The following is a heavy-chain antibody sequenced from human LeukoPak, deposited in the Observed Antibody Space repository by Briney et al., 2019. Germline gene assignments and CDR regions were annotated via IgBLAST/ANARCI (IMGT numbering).Heavy chain of an antibody. CDR1: GGSFSGYY. V-gene: IGHV4-34*01. D-gene: IGHD2-15*01. Sequence: SETLSLTCAVHGGSFSGYYWSWIRQPPGKGLEWIGEINHSGSTNYNPSLKSRVTISVDTSKNQFSLELSSVTAADTAVYYCASGPNCSGGSCYNYYYYGMDVWGKGTTVTVSS. CDR3: ASGPNCSGGSCYNYYYYGMDV. J-gene: IGHJ6*04. CDR2: INHSGST.